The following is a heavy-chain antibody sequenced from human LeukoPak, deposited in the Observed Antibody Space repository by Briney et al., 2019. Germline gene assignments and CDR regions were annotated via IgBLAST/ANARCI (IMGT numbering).Heavy chain of an antibody. CDR3: ARVPGIEYYSNSHVYVPPEKYYYYYGMDV. Sequence: PSETLSLTCTVSGGSISSGGYYWSWIRQHPGQGLEWIGYIYYSGSTYYNPSLKSRVTISVDTSKNQFSLKLSSVTAADTAVYYCARVPGIEYYSNSHVYVPPEKYYYYYGMDVWGQGTTVTVSS. CDR2: IYYSGST. D-gene: IGHD4-11*01. V-gene: IGHV4-31*03. CDR1: GGSISSGGYY. J-gene: IGHJ6*02.